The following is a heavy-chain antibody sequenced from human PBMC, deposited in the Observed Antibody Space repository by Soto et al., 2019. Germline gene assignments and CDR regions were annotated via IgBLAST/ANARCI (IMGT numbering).Heavy chain of an antibody. D-gene: IGHD3-3*01. CDR1: GFTFSNYA. J-gene: IGHJ2*01. V-gene: IGHV3-23*01. Sequence: EVQLLESGGGLVQPGGSLRLSCAASGFTFSNYAMTWVRQAPGKGLEWVSTISAGGGSTYYADSVKGRFTISRDNSKNTLYLQMNSLRAEDTAVYYCAKSFAICWYSDLWGRGTLVTVSS. CDR3: AKSFAICWYSDL. CDR2: ISAGGGST.